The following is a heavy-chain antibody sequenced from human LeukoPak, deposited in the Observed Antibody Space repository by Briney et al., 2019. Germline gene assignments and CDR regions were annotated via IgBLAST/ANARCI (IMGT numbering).Heavy chain of an antibody. D-gene: IGHD5-18*01. CDR2: INPSGGST. Sequence: GASAKVSCKASGYTFTSYYMHWVRQAPGQGLEWMGIINPSGGSTSYAQKFQGRVTMTRDTSTSTVYMELSSLRSEDTAVYYCARVVGDTAMGTGIDYWGQGTLVTVSS. V-gene: IGHV1-46*01. CDR3: ARVVGDTAMGTGIDY. CDR1: GYTFTSYY. J-gene: IGHJ4*02.